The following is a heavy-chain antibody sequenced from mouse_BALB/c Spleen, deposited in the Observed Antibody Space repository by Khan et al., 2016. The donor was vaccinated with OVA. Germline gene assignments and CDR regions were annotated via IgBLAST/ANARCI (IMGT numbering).Heavy chain of an antibody. Sequence: QVQLKQSGPGLVAPSQSLSITCTVAGFSLTSYGVYWVRQPPGKGLEWLGIIWPGGSTNYHSALMSRLTISQDNSKSQVFLKMTSLPTVDTAIDYSVRDGGGGNDAMDYWGQGTSVTVSS. V-gene: IGHV2-9*02. J-gene: IGHJ4*01. CDR1: GFSLTSYG. CDR2: IWPGGST. CDR3: VRDGGGGNDAMDY.